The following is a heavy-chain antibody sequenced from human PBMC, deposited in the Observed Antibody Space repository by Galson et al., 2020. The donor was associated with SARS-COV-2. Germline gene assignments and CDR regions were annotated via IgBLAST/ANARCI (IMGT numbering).Heavy chain of an antibody. CDR3: VRGGWSSSSGDGRTASVVAP. V-gene: IGHV6-1*01. J-gene: IGHJ5*02. CDR2: TYYRSKWYN. D-gene: IGHD6-13*01. CDR1: GDSVSSNT. Sequence: SQTPSLTCAISGDSVSSNTCNWVRQSPSRGLEWLGRTYYRSKWYNEYAVFVKSRITINAHTSQNQFSLQLSSVTPEDTAIYYCVRGGWSSSSGDGRTASVVAPWGQGTLVTVSS.